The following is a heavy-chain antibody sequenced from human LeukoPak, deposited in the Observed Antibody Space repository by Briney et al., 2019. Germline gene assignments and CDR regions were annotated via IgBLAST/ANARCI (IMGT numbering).Heavy chain of an antibody. CDR2: IYTSGST. V-gene: IGHV4-61*02. D-gene: IGHD4-11*01. CDR1: GGSISSGSYY. Sequence: SETLSLTCTVSGGSISSGSYYWSWIRQPAGKGLEWIGRIYTSGSTNYNPSLKSRVTISVDTSKNQFSLKLSPVTAADTAVYYCASGFMTTRTGYFDYWGQGTLVTVSS. J-gene: IGHJ4*02. CDR3: ASGFMTTRTGYFDY.